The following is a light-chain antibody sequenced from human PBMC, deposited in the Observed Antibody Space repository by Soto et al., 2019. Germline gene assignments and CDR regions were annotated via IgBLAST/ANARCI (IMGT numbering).Light chain of an antibody. Sequence: EVVLTQSPVTLSLSPGEGATLSCRASQSVSSTYLAWYQQKPGQAPRLLIYGASSRATGIPDRFSGSGSGTDFTLTISRLETDDFAVYYCQQYGRSITFGQGTRLEIK. CDR2: GAS. V-gene: IGKV3-20*01. CDR1: QSVSSTY. J-gene: IGKJ5*01. CDR3: QQYGRSIT.